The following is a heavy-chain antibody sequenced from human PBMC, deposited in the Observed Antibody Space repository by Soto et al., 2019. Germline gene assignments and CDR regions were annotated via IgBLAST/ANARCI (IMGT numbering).Heavy chain of an antibody. CDR2: TRDKSEGYTT. Sequence: PGGSLRLSCAASGFTISDRYMDWVRQAPGKGLEWVGRTRDKSEGYTTEYAASVKGRFTISRDDSKNSVYLQMNSLKTEDTAVYYCVRAVERGYFDYWGQGALVTVSS. J-gene: IGHJ4*02. CDR1: GFTISDRY. CDR3: VRAVERGYFDY. D-gene: IGHD1-1*01. V-gene: IGHV3-72*01.